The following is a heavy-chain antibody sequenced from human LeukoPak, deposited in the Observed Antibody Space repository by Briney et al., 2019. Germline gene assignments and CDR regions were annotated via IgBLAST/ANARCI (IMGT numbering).Heavy chain of an antibody. CDR3: ARVVPDNMVRGVIYFDY. J-gene: IGHJ4*02. V-gene: IGHV4-59*01. CDR2: IYYSGST. D-gene: IGHD3-10*01. Sequence: SETLSLTCTVPGGSISSYYWSWIRQPPGKGLEWIGYIYYSGSTNYNPSLKSRVTISVDTSKNQFSLKLSSVTAADTAVYYCARVVPDNMVRGVIYFDYWGQGTLVTVSS. CDR1: GGSISSYY.